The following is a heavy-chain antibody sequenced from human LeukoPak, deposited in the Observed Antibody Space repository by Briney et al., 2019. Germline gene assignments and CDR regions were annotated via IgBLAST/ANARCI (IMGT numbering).Heavy chain of an antibody. D-gene: IGHD5-12*01. Sequence: GRSLRLSCAASGFTFSSYGMHWVRQAPGKGLEWVAVISYDGSNKYYADSVKGRFTISRDNAKNSLYLQMNSLRAEDTAVYYCARAFRVATIGYWGQGTLVTVSS. J-gene: IGHJ4*02. CDR3: ARAFRVATIGY. V-gene: IGHV3-30*03. CDR1: GFTFSSYG. CDR2: ISYDGSNK.